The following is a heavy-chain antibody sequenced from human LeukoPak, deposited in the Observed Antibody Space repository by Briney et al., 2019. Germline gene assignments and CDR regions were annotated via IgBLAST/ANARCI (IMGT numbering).Heavy chain of an antibody. CDR3: ARSDFWSGKVDY. D-gene: IGHD3-3*01. CDR2: ISLTSSYI. V-gene: IGHV3-21*06. CDR1: GFIFSDYS. J-gene: IGHJ4*02. Sequence: GGSLRLSCEASGFIFSDYSMNWVRQAPGKGLEWVSSISLTSSYIYYAGSVKGRFTVSRDNAKNLVYLQMNSLRAEDTAFYYCARSDFWSGKVDYWGQGTLVTVSS.